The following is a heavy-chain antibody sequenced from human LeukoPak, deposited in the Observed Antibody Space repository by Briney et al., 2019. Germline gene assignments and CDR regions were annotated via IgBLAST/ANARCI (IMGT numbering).Heavy chain of an antibody. J-gene: IGHJ3*02. CDR2: IYPGDSDT. D-gene: IGHD2-21*02. CDR1: GYSFTSYW. CDR3: ASAYCGGDCYLNDAFDI. V-gene: IGHV5-51*01. Sequence: GESLKISCKGSGYSFTSYWIGWVRQMPGKGLEWMGIIYPGDSDTRYSPSFQCQVTISADKSISTAYLQWSSLKASDTAMYYCASAYCGGDCYLNDAFDIWGQGTMVTVSS.